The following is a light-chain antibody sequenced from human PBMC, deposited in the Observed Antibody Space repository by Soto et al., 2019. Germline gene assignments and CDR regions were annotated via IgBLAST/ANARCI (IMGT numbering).Light chain of an antibody. CDR2: GDY. V-gene: IGLV1-44*01. J-gene: IGLJ1*01. CDR3: AAWDDGLHGYV. Sequence: QSVLTQPPSESGTPGQRVTISCSGSSSNVGRNIVNWYQQLPGTAPKLLIYGDYQRPSGVPGRFSGSKSGTSASLAISGLQSEDEADYYCAAWDDGLHGYVFGTGTKLTVL. CDR1: SSNVGRNI.